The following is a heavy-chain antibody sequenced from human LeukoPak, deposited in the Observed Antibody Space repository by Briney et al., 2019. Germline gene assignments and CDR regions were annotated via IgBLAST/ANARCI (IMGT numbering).Heavy chain of an antibody. V-gene: IGHV4-4*07. CDR3: ARLFWSGQAYDY. Sequence: PSETLSLTCTVSGGSISTYYWSWIRQSAGKVLEWIGRIYTSGSTNYNPSLKSRVTMSVDTSKNQFSLKLSSVTAADTAVYYCARLFWSGQAYDYWGQGALVTVSS. D-gene: IGHD3-3*01. J-gene: IGHJ4*02. CDR2: IYTSGST. CDR1: GGSISTYY.